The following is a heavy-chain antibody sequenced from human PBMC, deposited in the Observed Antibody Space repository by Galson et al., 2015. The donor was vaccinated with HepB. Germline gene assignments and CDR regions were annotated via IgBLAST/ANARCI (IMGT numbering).Heavy chain of an antibody. CDR2: IWYDGSNK. Sequence: SLRLSCAASGFTFSSYGLHWVRQAPGKGLEWVAVIWYDGSNKYYADSVRARFTISRDNSKNTLYLQMNSLRAEDTAVYYCARGAGSGSYYYYFDSWGQGTLVTVSS. CDR1: GFTFSSYG. J-gene: IGHJ4*02. D-gene: IGHD1-26*01. V-gene: IGHV3-33*08. CDR3: ARGAGSGSYYYYFDS.